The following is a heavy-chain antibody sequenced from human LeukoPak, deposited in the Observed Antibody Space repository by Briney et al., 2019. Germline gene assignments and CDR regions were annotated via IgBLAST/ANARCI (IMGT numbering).Heavy chain of an antibody. CDR1: GGSISSYY. CDR2: IYTSGST. CDR3: ARDMVRGPARAYFDY. J-gene: IGHJ4*02. V-gene: IGHV4-4*07. D-gene: IGHD3-10*01. Sequence: SETLSLTCTVSGGSISSYYWSWIRQPAGKGLEWVGRIYTSGSTNYNPSLKSRVTMSVDTSKNQFSLKLSSVTAADTAVYYCARDMVRGPARAYFDYWGQGTLVTVSS.